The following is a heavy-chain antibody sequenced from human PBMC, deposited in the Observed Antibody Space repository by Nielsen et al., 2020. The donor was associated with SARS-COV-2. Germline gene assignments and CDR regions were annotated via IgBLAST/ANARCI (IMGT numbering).Heavy chain of an antibody. Sequence: SLKISCAASGFTFDDYAMHWVRQAPGKGLEWVSGISWNSGSIGYADSVKGRFTISRDNAKNSLYLQMNSLRAEDTAVYYCARDQYSGSYYYYGMDVWGQGTTVTVSS. CDR1: GFTFDDYA. CDR2: ISWNSGSI. CDR3: ARDQYSGSYYYYGMDV. V-gene: IGHV3-9*01. D-gene: IGHD1-26*01. J-gene: IGHJ6*02.